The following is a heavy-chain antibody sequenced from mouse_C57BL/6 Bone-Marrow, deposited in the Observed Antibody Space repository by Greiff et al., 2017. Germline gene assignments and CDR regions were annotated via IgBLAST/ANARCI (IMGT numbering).Heavy chain of an antibody. CDR1: GYTFTSYW. V-gene: IGHV1-50*01. CDR2: IDPSDSYT. D-gene: IGHD2-4*01. CDR3: AQLDYDEAMDY. J-gene: IGHJ4*01. Sequence: QVQLQQPGAELVKPGASVKLSCKASGYTFTSYWMQWVKQRPGQGLEWIGEIDPSDSYTNYNQKFKGKATLTVDTSSSTAYMQLSSLTSEDSAVYYCAQLDYDEAMDYWGQGTSVTVSA.